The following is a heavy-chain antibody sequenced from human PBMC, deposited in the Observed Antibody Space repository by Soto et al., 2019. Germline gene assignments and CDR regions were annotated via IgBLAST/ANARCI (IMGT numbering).Heavy chain of an antibody. D-gene: IGHD3-22*01. J-gene: IGHJ4*02. CDR1: GFTFSSYG. Sequence: GGSLRLSCAASGFTFSSYGMHWVRQAPGKGLEWVAVIWYDGSNKYYADSVKGRFTISRDNSKNTLYLQMNSLRAEDTAVYYCARDKYYDSSGPFDYWGQGTLVTVSS. V-gene: IGHV3-33*01. CDR2: IWYDGSNK. CDR3: ARDKYYDSSGPFDY.